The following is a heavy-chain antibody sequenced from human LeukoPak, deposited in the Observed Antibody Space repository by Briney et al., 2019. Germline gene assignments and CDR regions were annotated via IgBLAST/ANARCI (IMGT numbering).Heavy chain of an antibody. Sequence: GGSLRLSCAASGFTFSSYSMNWVRQAPGKGLEWVSSISSSSYIYYADSVKGRFTISRDSAKNSLYLQMNSLRAEDTAVYYCARAKKGNIVHYYYGMDVWGQGTTVTVSS. CDR2: ISSSSYI. V-gene: IGHV3-21*01. CDR3: ARAKKGNIVHYYYGMDV. J-gene: IGHJ6*02. CDR1: GFTFSSYS. D-gene: IGHD2-15*01.